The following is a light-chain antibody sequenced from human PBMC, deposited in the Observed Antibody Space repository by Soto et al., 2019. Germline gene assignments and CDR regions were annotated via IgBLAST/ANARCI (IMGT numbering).Light chain of an antibody. J-gene: IGKJ2*01. Sequence: DIQLTQSPSFLSASVGDRVTITCRASQGISSYLAWYQQKAGKAPKLLIYAASTLQSGVPSRFSGSGSGTEFTLTISSLQPEDFATYYCQQLNSYPNTFGQGTKLEIK. CDR2: AAS. V-gene: IGKV1-9*01. CDR1: QGISSY. CDR3: QQLNSYPNT.